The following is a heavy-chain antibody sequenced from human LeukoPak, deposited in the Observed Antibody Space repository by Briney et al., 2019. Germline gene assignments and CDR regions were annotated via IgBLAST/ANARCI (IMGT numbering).Heavy chain of an antibody. Sequence: KTSVTLSLTCTVSGDSISGYYWSWIRQPPGKGLEWIGYVYHTGHTHYSPSLKSRVTVSLDTSRNQVSLILSSVTAADTAVYYCARHRFGHLFDYWGQGTLVFVSS. CDR2: VYHTGHT. CDR1: GDSISGYY. J-gene: IGHJ4*02. V-gene: IGHV4-59*01. CDR3: ARHRFGHLFDY. D-gene: IGHD3-16*01.